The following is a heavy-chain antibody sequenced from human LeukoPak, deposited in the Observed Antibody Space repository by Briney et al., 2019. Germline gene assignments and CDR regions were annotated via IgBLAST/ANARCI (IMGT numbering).Heavy chain of an antibody. V-gene: IGHV3-23*01. D-gene: IGHD4-11*01. Sequence: GGSLRLSCAASGFTFSSYAMSWVRQAPGQGLERVSAISGSGSGGTIRYADSVKGRFTISRDNSKNTLYLQMNSLRAEDTAVYYCAKSSDYTYYYYMDVWGKGTTVTVSS. CDR3: AKSSDYTYYYYMDV. CDR2: ISGSGSGGTI. J-gene: IGHJ6*03. CDR1: GFTFSSYA.